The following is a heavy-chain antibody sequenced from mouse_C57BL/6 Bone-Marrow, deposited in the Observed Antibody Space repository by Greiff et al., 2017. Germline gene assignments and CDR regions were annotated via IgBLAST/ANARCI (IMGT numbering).Heavy chain of an antibody. CDR3: ASPEYVTGNWFAY. CDR1: GFTFTGYC. CDR2: IFPGSGST. V-gene: IGHV1-9*01. Sequence: QFQLQQSGAELMKPGASVKLSCTATGFTFTGYCIHWVKQRPGHGLEWIGEIFPGSGSTNYNEKFQGKATFTADTSSNTAYMQLSSLTTEDSAIYYCASPEYVTGNWFAYWGQGTLVTVSA. J-gene: IGHJ3*01. D-gene: IGHD4-1*01.